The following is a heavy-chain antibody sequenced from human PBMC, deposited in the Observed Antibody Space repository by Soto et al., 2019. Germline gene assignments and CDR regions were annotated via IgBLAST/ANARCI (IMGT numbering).Heavy chain of an antibody. CDR2: IYYSGST. V-gene: IGHV4-59*08. CDR1: GGSISRYY. D-gene: IGHD3-10*01. CDR3: ARHVTAGVPTSKFYYGMDV. Sequence: SETLSLTCTVSGGSISRYYWSWIRQPPGKELEWIGYIYYSGSTNYNPALKSRVTISVDASKNQFSLNLHSVTAADTAIYYCARHVTAGVPTSKFYYGMDVWGQGTTVTVSS. J-gene: IGHJ6*02.